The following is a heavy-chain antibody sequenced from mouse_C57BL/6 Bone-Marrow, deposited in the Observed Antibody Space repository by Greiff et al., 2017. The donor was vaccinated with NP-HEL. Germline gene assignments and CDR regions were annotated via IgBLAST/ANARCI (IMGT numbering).Heavy chain of an antibody. CDR3: AREGDYYGSSLYAMDY. CDR2: IDPSDSYT. D-gene: IGHD1-1*01. V-gene: IGHV1-69*01. Sequence: QVQLQQPGAELVMPGASVKLSCKASGYTFTRYWMHWVKQRPGQGLEWIGEIDPSDSYTNYNQKFKGKSTLTVDKSSSTAYMQLSSLTSEDSAVYYCAREGDYYGSSLYAMDYWGQGTSVTVSS. CDR1: GYTFTRYW. J-gene: IGHJ4*01.